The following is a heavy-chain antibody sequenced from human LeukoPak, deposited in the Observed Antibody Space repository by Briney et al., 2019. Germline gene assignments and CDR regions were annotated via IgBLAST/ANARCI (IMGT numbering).Heavy chain of an antibody. CDR2: ISHRGRT. CDR1: GGSLSDYY. J-gene: IGHJ5*02. Sequence: SETLSLTCAVYGGSLSDYYWSWIRQSPGKGLEWIGEISHRGRTYYNLSLKSRVTISVDTSKNQFSLKLSSVTAADTAVYYCARDRYDILTGYYSWFDPWGQGTLVTVSS. D-gene: IGHD3-9*01. CDR3: ARDRYDILTGYYSWFDP. V-gene: IGHV4-34*01.